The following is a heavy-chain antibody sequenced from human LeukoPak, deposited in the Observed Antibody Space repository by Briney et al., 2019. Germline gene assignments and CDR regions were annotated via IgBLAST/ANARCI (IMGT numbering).Heavy chain of an antibody. D-gene: IGHD3-10*01. CDR3: ARVGGYGSGSRYYYYYYMDV. CDR2: IYHSGST. V-gene: IGHV4-38-2*02. J-gene: IGHJ6*03. Sequence: SETLSLTCTVSGYSISSGYYWGWIRQPPGKGLEWIGSIYHSGSTYYNPSLKSRVTISVDRSKNQFSLKLSSVTAADTAVYYCARVGGYGSGSRYYYYYYMDVWGKGTTVTISS. CDR1: GYSISSGYY.